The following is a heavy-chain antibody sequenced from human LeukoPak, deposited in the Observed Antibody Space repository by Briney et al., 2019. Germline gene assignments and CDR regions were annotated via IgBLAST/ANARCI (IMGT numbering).Heavy chain of an antibody. CDR3: ARLDYGGTHGDY. CDR1: DYSIISGYY. D-gene: IGHD4-23*01. CDR2: FYHSGNT. J-gene: IGHJ4*02. Sequence: PSETLSLTCNVSDYSIISGYYWGWIRQPPGKWLEWIGSFYHSGNTYYNPSLKSRVTISVDTSKNQFSLKLSSVTAADTAVYYCARLDYGGTHGDYWGQGTLVTVSS. V-gene: IGHV4-38-2*02.